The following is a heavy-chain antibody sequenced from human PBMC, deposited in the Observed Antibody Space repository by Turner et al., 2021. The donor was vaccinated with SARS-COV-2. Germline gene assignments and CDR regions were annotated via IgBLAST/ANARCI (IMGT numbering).Heavy chain of an antibody. CDR2: IYGGGST. CDR3: ARGDSSGWHQSGAFDI. V-gene: IGHV3-53*01. J-gene: IGHJ3*02. Sequence: EVQLVESGGGLSQPEGSLRLSCAASGFTVSSNYMSWVCQAPGKGLGWVSVIYGGGSTYYANAGKGRFTISRDNSKNTLYLQMNSLRAEETAVYYCARGDSSGWHQSGAFDIWGQGTMVTVSS. D-gene: IGHD6-19*01. CDR1: GFTVSSNY.